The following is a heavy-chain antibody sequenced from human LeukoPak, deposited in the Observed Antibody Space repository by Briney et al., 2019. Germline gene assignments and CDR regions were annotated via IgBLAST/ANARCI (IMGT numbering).Heavy chain of an antibody. CDR1: GFTFSSYS. J-gene: IGHJ4*02. Sequence: KPGGSLRLSCAASGFTFSSYSMNWVRQAPGKGLEWVSSISSSSSYIYYADSVKGRFTISRDDAKNSLYLQMNSLRAEDTAVYYCASGATGFDYWGQGTLVTVSS. V-gene: IGHV3-21*01. CDR3: ASGATGFDY. D-gene: IGHD4/OR15-4a*01. CDR2: ISSSSSYI.